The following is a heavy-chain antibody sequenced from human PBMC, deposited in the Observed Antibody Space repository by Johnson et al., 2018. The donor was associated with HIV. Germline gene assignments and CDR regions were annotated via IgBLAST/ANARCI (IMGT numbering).Heavy chain of an antibody. J-gene: IGHJ3*01. CDR3: AKERGISGGFDF. V-gene: IGHV3-13*01. Sequence: VQLVESGGGLIQPGGSLRLSCAASGFTVSSNYMSWVRQATGKGLEWVSAIGTAGDTYYPGSVKGRFTISRENAKNSLYLQMNSLRAEDTAVYYCAKERGISGGFDFWGQGTRVTVSS. D-gene: IGHD2-15*01. CDR2: IGTAGDT. CDR1: GFTVSSNY.